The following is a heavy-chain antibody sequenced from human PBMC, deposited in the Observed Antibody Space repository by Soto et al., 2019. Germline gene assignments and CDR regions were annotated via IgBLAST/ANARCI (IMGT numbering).Heavy chain of an antibody. J-gene: IGHJ6*02. V-gene: IGHV5-51*01. D-gene: IGHD2-2*01. CDR3: ARVGCSSCSQLYGMDV. CDR2: IYPGDSDA. Sequence: GESLKISCKGSGYTFSSYWIGWVRQVPGKGLEWMGIIYPGDSDARYSPSFQGQVTISADKSLTTAYMQWNSLRASDSGIYYCARVGCSSCSQLYGMDVWGQGTTVTVSS. CDR1: GYTFSSYW.